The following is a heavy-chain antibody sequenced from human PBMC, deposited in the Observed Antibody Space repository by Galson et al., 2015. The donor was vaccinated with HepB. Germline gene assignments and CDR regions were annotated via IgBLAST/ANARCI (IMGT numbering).Heavy chain of an antibody. V-gene: IGHV4-39*07. CDR2: IYYSGST. J-gene: IGHJ5*02. CDR3: ARDYTSRYCSSTSCYAQSNWFDP. D-gene: IGHD2-2*01. Sequence: SEPLSLTCTVSGGSISSSSYYWGWIRQPPGKGLEWIGSIYYSGSTYYNPSLKSRVTISVDTSKNQFSLKLSSVTAADTAVYYCARDYTSRYCSSTSCYAQSNWFDPWGQGTLVTVSS. CDR1: GGSISSSSYY.